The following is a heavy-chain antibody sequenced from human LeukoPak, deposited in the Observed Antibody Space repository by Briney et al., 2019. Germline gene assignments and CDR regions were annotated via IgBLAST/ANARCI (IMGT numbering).Heavy chain of an antibody. Sequence: PSETLSLTCTVSGGSISSSTYYWGWTRQPPGKGLEWIGSIYYSGSTYYNPSLKSRVTISVDTSKNQFSLKLSSVTAADTAVYYCARQSPLLWFGENYYFDYWGQGALVTVSS. CDR3: ARQSPLLWFGENYYFDY. D-gene: IGHD3-10*01. V-gene: IGHV4-39*01. CDR1: GGSISSSTYY. CDR2: IYYSGST. J-gene: IGHJ4*02.